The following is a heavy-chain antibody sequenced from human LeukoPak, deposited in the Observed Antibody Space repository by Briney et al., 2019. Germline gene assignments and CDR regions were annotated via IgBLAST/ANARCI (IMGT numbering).Heavy chain of an antibody. Sequence: NPSETLSLTCTVSGGSISSGGYYWSWIRQHPGKGLEWIGYIYYSGSTNYNPSLKSRVTISVDTSKNQFSLKLSSVTAADTAVYYCARVTRELGYYGMDVWGQGTTVTVSS. CDR3: ARVTRELGYYGMDV. CDR2: IYYSGST. D-gene: IGHD1-26*01. V-gene: IGHV4-61*08. CDR1: GGSISSGGYY. J-gene: IGHJ6*02.